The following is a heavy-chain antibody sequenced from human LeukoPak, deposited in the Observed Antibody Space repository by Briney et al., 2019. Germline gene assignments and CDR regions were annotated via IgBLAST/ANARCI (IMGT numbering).Heavy chain of an antibody. Sequence: PSETRSLTCTVSGGSISSYYWSWIRQPPGKGLEWIGYIYYSGSTNYNPSLKSRVTISVDTSKNQFSLKLSSVTAADTAVYYCARRFDLWGRGTLVTVSS. CDR3: ARRFDL. V-gene: IGHV4-59*08. J-gene: IGHJ2*01. CDR2: IYYSGST. CDR1: GGSISSYY.